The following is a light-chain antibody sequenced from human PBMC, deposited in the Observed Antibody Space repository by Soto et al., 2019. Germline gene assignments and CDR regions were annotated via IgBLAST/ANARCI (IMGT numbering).Light chain of an antibody. CDR1: HSVRND. J-gene: IGKJ1*01. V-gene: IGKV3-15*01. CDR2: GAS. Sequence: EIVMTQSPVTLTGSPVERATPSCRASHSVRNDLAWYQQKPGLPPRVLIYGASTRATGIPARFSGNGSGTEFTLTISSLQSEDFAVYYCQQHNNWWTFGQGTKVDI. CDR3: QQHNNWWT.